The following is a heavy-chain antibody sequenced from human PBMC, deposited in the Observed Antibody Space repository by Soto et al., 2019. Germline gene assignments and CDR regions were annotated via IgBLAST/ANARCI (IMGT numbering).Heavy chain of an antibody. V-gene: IGHV4-59*01. CDR1: GGSISSYY. CDR2: IYYSGST. Sequence: SETLSLTCTVSGGSISSYYWSWIRQPPGKGLEWIGYIYYSGSTNYNPSLKSRVTISVDTSKNQFSLKLSSVTAADTAVYYCARGSWELPDYYYGMDVWGQGTMVTVYS. J-gene: IGHJ6*02. CDR3: ARGSWELPDYYYGMDV. D-gene: IGHD1-26*01.